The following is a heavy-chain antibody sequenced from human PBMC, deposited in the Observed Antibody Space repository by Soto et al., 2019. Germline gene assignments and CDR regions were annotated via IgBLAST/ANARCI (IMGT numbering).Heavy chain of an antibody. CDR3: ARVRTLKRYCSGGSCRDAFDI. V-gene: IGHV3-7*01. CDR1: GFTFSSYW. CDR2: IKQDGSEK. Sequence: GGSLRLSCAASGFTFSSYWMSWVRQAPGKGLEWVANIKQDGSEKYYVDSVKGRFTISRDNAKNSLYLQMNSLRAEDTAVYYCARVRTLKRYCSGGSCRDAFDIWGQGTMVTVSS. D-gene: IGHD2-15*01. J-gene: IGHJ3*02.